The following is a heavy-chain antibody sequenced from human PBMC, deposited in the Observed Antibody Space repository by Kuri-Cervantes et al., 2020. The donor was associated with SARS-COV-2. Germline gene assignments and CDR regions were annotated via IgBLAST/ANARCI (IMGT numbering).Heavy chain of an antibody. V-gene: IGHV3-73*01. CDR3: TTLIDY. J-gene: IGHJ4*02. CDR2: VRGKANNYAT. CDR1: GCLFSASA. Sequence: GESLKISCEVSGCLFSASAIHWVRQASGKGLEWVGRVRGKANNYATAYAASVKGRFPISRDDSKNMAYLQVNSLKTEDTAVYYCTTLIDYWGQGALVTVSS.